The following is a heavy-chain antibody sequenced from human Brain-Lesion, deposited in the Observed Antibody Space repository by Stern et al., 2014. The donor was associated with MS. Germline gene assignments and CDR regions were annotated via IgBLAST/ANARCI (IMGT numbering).Heavy chain of an antibody. CDR3: ARTGDDFGDYSLSY. D-gene: IGHD4-17*01. CDR1: GGSINTNNYY. CDR2: IYSSGST. J-gene: IGHJ4*02. Sequence: QMQLVQSGPGLVKPSETLSLTCTVSGGSINTNNYYWGWIRQPPGKGLEWIGNIYSSGSTFYSPSLKSRVTMSVDTSKNQFSLKLGSVTAADTAVYYCARTGDDFGDYSLSYWGQGTLVTVSS. V-gene: IGHV4-39*01.